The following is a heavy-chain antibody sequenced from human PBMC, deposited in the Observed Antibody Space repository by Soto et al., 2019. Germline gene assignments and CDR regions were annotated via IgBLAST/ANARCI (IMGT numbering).Heavy chain of an antibody. CDR3: ARRTVGWYFDL. D-gene: IGHD4-17*01. Sequence: EVQLLESGGGLVQPVGSLRLSCAASGFTFSSYAMNWVRQAPGKGLEWVSVISGSGGSTYYADAVKGRLTISRDTSKNTLYLQMTSRRAEDTAVYYCARRTVGWYFDLWGRGTLVTVSS. J-gene: IGHJ2*01. V-gene: IGHV3-23*01. CDR1: GFTFSSYA. CDR2: ISGSGGST.